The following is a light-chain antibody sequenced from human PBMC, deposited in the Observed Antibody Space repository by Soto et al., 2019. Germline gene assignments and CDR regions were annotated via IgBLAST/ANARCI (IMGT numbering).Light chain of an antibody. V-gene: IGKV3-20*01. CDR3: KQYSSSLRT. Sequence: EIVLTQSPGTLSLSPGERATLSCRASQSVSSSYLAWYQQKPGQAPRLLIYGASSRATGIPDRFSGRGSGTDFTLTISRLEPEDFAVYYCKQYSSSLRTFGQGTKV. CDR2: GAS. CDR1: QSVSSSY. J-gene: IGKJ1*01.